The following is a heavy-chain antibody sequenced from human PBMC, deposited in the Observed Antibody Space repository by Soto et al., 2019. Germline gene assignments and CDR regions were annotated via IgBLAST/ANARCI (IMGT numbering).Heavy chain of an antibody. Sequence: QVQLQESGPGLVKPSQTLSLTCTVSGGSISSGGYYWSWIRQHPGKGLEWIGYIYYSGSTYYNPSLKSRVNRSVDTSKNQFSLKLSSVTAADTAVYYCARGVTMVRGVIHTPYFDYWGQGTLVTVSS. V-gene: IGHV4-31*03. J-gene: IGHJ4*02. CDR3: ARGVTMVRGVIHTPYFDY. D-gene: IGHD3-10*01. CDR2: IYYSGST. CDR1: GGSISSGGYY.